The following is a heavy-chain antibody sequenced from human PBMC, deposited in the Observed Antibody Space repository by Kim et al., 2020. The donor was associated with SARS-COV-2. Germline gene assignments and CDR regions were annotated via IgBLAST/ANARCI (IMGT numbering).Heavy chain of an antibody. CDR3: AKMPCGSWSYEWVFDI. D-gene: IGHD3-10*01. V-gene: IGHV3-23*03. J-gene: IGHJ3*02. Sequence: SVKGRFTISRDNSKNTLYLQMNSLRAEDTAVYYCAKMPCGSWSYEWVFDIWGQGTMVTVSS.